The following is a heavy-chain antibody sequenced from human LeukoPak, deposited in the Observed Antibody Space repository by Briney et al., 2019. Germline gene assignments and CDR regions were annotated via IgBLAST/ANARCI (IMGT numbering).Heavy chain of an antibody. D-gene: IGHD3-3*01. V-gene: IGHV1-2*06. CDR3: ATRDPAEGFLQWLPDC. Sequence: ASVKVSCKASGYTFTGYYMHWVRQAPGQGLEWMGRINPNSGGTDYAQIFQGRVSTTRDTSISTAYMELSRLRSDDTAVYYCATRDPAEGFLQWLPDCWGRGTLVTVSA. CDR1: GYTFTGYY. J-gene: IGHJ4*02. CDR2: INPNSGGT.